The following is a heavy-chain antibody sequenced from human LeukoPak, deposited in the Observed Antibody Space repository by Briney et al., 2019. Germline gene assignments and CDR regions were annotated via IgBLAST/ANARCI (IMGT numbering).Heavy chain of an antibody. Sequence: ASVKVSCTASGYTVTSYAMHWVRQAPGQKLEWMGWINAGNGNTKYSQEFQGRVTITRDTSASTAYMELSSLRSEDMAVYYCAREYGVAAAFGAFDIWGQGTMVTVSS. CDR2: INAGNGNT. J-gene: IGHJ3*02. CDR3: AREYGVAAAFGAFDI. V-gene: IGHV1-3*03. CDR1: GYTVTSYA. D-gene: IGHD6-13*01.